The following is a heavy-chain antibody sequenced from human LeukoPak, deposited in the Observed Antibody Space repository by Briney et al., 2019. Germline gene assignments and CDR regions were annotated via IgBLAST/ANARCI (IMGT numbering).Heavy chain of an antibody. J-gene: IGHJ3*02. CDR1: GGSISSYY. Sequence: SETLSLTCTVSGGSISSYYWSWIRQPPGKGLEWIGYIYYSGSTNYNPSLKSRVTISVDTSKNQFSLKLSSVTAADTAVYYCARVTAAAGTDDAFDIWGQGTMVTVSS. D-gene: IGHD6-13*01. CDR2: IYYSGST. CDR3: ARVTAAAGTDDAFDI. V-gene: IGHV4-59*01.